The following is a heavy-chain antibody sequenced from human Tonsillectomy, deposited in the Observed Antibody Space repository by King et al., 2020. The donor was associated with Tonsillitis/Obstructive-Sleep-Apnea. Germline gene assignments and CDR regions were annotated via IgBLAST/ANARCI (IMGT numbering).Heavy chain of an antibody. J-gene: IGHJ6*03. V-gene: IGHV4-59*01. CDR1: SNSISSYY. CDR3: ARVAGYYYYMDV. Sequence: VQLQESGPGLVKPSETLSLTCTVSSNSISSYYWSWIRQPPGKGLEWIGYIYSSGSAHYNPSLKSRVTISVDTSKNQFSLKLSSVTAADTAMYYCARVAGYYYYMDVWGKGTTVTVSS. CDR2: IYSSGSA.